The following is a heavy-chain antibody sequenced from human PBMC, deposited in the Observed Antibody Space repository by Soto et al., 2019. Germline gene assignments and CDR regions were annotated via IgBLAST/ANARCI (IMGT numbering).Heavy chain of an antibody. CDR2: INHSGST. V-gene: IGHV4-34*01. CDR1: GGSFSGYY. J-gene: IGHJ4*02. D-gene: IGHD3-3*01. CDR3: ASGPDGCFWDY. Sequence: QVQLQQWGAGLLKPSATLSLTCAVYGGSFSGYYWSWIRQPPGKGQEWIGEINHSGSTNYNPSLKSRVTISVDTSKNQFSLKLISVTAADTAVYYCASGPDGCFWDYWGQGTLVTVSS.